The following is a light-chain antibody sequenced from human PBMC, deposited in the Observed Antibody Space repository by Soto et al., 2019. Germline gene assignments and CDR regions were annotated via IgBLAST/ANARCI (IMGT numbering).Light chain of an antibody. CDR3: SSYTSSSTRV. V-gene: IGLV2-14*01. CDR2: DVS. Sequence: QSVLTQPASVSGSPGQSITISCTGTSSDVGGYNYVSWYQQHPGKAPKLMIYDVSNRPSGVYNRFSGSKSGNTASLTISGLQAEDEDDYYCSSYTSSSTRVLGGGTKLTVL. J-gene: IGLJ2*01. CDR1: SSDVGGYNY.